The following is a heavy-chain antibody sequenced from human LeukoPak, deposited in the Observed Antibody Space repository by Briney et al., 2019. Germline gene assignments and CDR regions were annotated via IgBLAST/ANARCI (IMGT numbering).Heavy chain of an antibody. J-gene: IGHJ4*02. Sequence: GGSLRLSCTASGFTFGDYAMSRFRQAPGKGLEWVGFIRSKAYGGTTEYAASVKGRFTISRDDSKSIAYLQMNSLKTEDTAVYYCTRDRVYYYGSGSYGDYWGQGTLVTVSS. CDR1: GFTFGDYA. D-gene: IGHD3-10*01. CDR2: IRSKAYGGTT. V-gene: IGHV3-49*03. CDR3: TRDRVYYYGSGSYGDY.